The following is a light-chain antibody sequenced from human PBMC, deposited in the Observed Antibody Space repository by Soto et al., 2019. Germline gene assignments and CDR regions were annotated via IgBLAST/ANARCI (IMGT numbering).Light chain of an antibody. CDR1: QSVSSSY. CDR3: HQYGSSPQT. CDR2: GAS. J-gene: IGKJ1*01. V-gene: IGKV3-20*01. Sequence: EIVLTQSPGTLSLSPGERASLCCRASQSVSSSYLAWYQQKPGQAPRLLIYGASSRATGIPDRFSGSGSGTDFTLTISSLEPEDFAVYYCHQYGSSPQTFGQGTKVDIK.